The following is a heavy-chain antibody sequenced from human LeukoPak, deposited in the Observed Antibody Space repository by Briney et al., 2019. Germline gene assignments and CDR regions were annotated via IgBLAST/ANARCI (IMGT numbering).Heavy chain of an antibody. Sequence: SETLSLTCTVSGGSVSSGSYYWSWIRQPPGKGLEWIGYIYHSGSTYYNPSLKSRVTISVDRSKNQFSLKLSSVTAADTAVYYCARGRGYSYGYALDYWGQGTLVTVSS. V-gene: IGHV4-30-2*01. CDR1: GGSVSSGSYY. D-gene: IGHD5-18*01. J-gene: IGHJ4*02. CDR3: ARGRGYSYGYALDY. CDR2: IYHSGST.